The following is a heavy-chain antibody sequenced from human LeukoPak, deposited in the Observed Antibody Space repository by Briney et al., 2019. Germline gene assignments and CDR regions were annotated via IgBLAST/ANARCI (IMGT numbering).Heavy chain of an antibody. V-gene: IGHV3-30*04. J-gene: IGHJ4*02. Sequence: GGSLRLSCAASRFSFSTYAMHWVRPAPGKGLEWMTVVLYDGYNKYYADSVKGRFTLSRDNSKNTLYLQMSSLRTEDTAVYYCARGKLTQIDYWGQGALVTVSS. CDR1: RFSFSTYA. CDR3: ARGKLTQIDY. CDR2: VLYDGYNK. D-gene: IGHD4/OR15-4a*01.